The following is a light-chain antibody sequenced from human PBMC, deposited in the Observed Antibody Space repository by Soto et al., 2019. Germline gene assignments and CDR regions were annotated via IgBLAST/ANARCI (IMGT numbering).Light chain of an antibody. CDR2: SNN. V-gene: IGLV1-44*01. J-gene: IGLJ3*02. CDR1: SSNIGSNT. Sequence: QSVLTQPPSASGTPGQRVTISCSGSSSNIGSNTVNWYQQLPGTAPKLLIYSNNQRPSGVPDRFSGSKSGTSASLAISGLQSEDEAEYYCAAWDDNLTGWVFGGRTKLTVL. CDR3: AAWDDNLTGWV.